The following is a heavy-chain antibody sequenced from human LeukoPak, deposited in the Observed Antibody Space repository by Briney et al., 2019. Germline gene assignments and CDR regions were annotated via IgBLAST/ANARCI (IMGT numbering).Heavy chain of an antibody. V-gene: IGHV3-23*01. J-gene: IGHJ4*02. CDR2: ISGCGGST. CDR3: AKDLVGATDY. D-gene: IGHD1-26*01. CDR1: GFTFSSYA. Sequence: GGSLRLSCAAAGFTFSSYAMSWVRQAPGKGLEWVSAISGCGGSTYYADSVKGRFTISRDNSKNTLYLQMNSLRAEDTAVYYCAKDLVGATDYWGQGTLVTVSS.